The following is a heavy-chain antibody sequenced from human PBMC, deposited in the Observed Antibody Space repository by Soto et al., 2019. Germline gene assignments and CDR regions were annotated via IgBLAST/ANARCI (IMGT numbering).Heavy chain of an antibody. D-gene: IGHD6-6*01. CDR1: GFSFSSNA. CDR2: IWYDGSNK. CDR3: ARGGISARPDI. V-gene: IGHV3-33*01. J-gene: IGHJ1*01. Sequence: QVQLVESGGGVVQPGRSLRLSCAASGFSFSSNAMHWVRQTPGKGLEWVATIWYDGSNKYYADSVKGRFTISRDNSQHTGYLELNSLRAEDTAVYYCARGGISARPDIRGQGTLVIRSS.